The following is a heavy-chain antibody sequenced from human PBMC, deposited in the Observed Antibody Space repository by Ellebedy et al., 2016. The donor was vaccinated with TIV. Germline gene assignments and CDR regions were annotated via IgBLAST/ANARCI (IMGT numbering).Heavy chain of an antibody. CDR3: AKGRGGGSDSSAPRYYFDY. V-gene: IGHV3-23*01. D-gene: IGHD3-22*01. J-gene: IGHJ4*02. CDR2: ISGSGGKT. Sequence: PGGSLRLSCAASGFTFRSYAMTWVRQAPGKGLEWVSAISGSGGKTYYADSVRGRFTISRDNSKKTLYLQMNSLRADDTAVYYCAKGRGGGSDSSAPRYYFDYWGLGTLVTVSS. CDR1: GFTFRSYA.